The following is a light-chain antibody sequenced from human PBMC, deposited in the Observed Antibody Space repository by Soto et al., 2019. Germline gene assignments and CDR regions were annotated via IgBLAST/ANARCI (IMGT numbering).Light chain of an antibody. CDR2: AAS. J-gene: IGKJ1*01. CDR3: QQYKSWRT. V-gene: IGKV3-15*01. CDR1: QSIDSK. Sequence: IVMTQSPATLSVSPGERATLSCRAGQSIDSKLAWYEQRPGQAPRLLIYAASTRATGIPARFSGRGSGTEFSLTISGLQSEDFGVYYCQQYKSWRTFGQGTNVQIK.